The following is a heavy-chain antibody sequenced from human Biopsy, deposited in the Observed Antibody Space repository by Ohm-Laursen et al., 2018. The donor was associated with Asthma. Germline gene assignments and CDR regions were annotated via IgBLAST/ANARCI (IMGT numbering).Heavy chain of an antibody. CDR1: GFKFDEYT. CDR2: ISWNSATI. CDR3: AKVRSDWVITESFDY. V-gene: IGHV3-9*01. J-gene: IGHJ4*02. D-gene: IGHD3-22*01. Sequence: SLRLSCAAPGFKFDEYTMHWVRQAPGKGLEWVSGISWNSATIGYADSVEGRFTISRDSAKNSVFLHMDSLRPEDTAFYYCAKVRSDWVITESFDYWGQGVLVTVSS.